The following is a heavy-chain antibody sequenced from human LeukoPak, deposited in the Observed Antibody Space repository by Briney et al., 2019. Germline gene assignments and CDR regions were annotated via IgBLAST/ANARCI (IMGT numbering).Heavy chain of an antibody. V-gene: IGHV4-59*01. Sequence: SETLSLTCTVSIGSISSYYWSWIRQPPGKGLEWIGYIYYSGSTNYNPSLKSRVTISVDTSKNQFSLKLSSVTAADTAVYYCARVRYSSSWSLFDYWGQGTLVTASS. D-gene: IGHD6-13*01. J-gene: IGHJ4*02. CDR1: IGSISSYY. CDR2: IYYSGST. CDR3: ARVRYSSSWSLFDY.